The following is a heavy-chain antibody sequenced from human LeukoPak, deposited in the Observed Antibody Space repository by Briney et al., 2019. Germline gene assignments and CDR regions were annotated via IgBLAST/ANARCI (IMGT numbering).Heavy chain of an antibody. V-gene: IGHV3-30*04. J-gene: IGHJ6*02. D-gene: IGHD2-15*01. CDR2: ISYDGSNK. Sequence: GGSLRLSCAASGFTSSSYAMHWVRQAPGKGLEWVAVISYDGSNKYYADSVKGRFTISRDNSKNTLYLQMNSLRAEDTAVYYCARDGYCSGGSCHLYYYYGMDVWGQGTTVTVSS. CDR1: GFTSSSYA. CDR3: ARDGYCSGGSCHLYYYYGMDV.